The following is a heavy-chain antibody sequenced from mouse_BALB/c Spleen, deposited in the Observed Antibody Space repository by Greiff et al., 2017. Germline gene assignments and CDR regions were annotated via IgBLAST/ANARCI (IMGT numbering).Heavy chain of an antibody. V-gene: IGHV1-82*01. CDR2: IYPGDGDT. Sequence: QVQLQQSGPELVKPGASVKISCKASGYAFSSSWMNWVKQRPGQGLEWIGRIYPGDGDTNYNGKFKGKATLTADKSSSTAYMQLSSLTSVDSAVYFCARVGYGSSYFDYWGQGTTLTVSS. CDR1: GYAFSSSW. J-gene: IGHJ2*01. D-gene: IGHD1-1*01. CDR3: ARVGYGSSYFDY.